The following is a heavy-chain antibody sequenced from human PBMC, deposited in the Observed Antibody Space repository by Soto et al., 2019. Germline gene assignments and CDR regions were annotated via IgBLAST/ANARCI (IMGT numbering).Heavy chain of an antibody. Sequence: QITLKESGPTLVKPTQTLTLTCTFSGFSLSTSGVGVGWIRQPPGKALEWLALIYWDDDKRYSPSLKSRLTITKDTSKNQVVPTMTNMDPVDTATCYCAHRDDAYNYFDYWGQGTLVTVSS. V-gene: IGHV2-5*02. D-gene: IGHD1-1*01. CDR2: IYWDDDK. CDR1: GFSLSTSGVG. CDR3: AHRDDAYNYFDY. J-gene: IGHJ4*02.